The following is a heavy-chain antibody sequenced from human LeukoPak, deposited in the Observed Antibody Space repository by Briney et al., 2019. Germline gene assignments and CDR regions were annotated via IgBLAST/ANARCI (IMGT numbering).Heavy chain of an antibody. D-gene: IGHD3-9*01. CDR2: ISSNGGST. CDR3: VKVTGGLDWLLPLGY. CDR1: GFTFSSYA. V-gene: IGHV3-64D*06. Sequence: GGSLRLSCSASGFTFSSYALHWVRQAPGKRLEYVSGISSNGGSTYYADSVKGRFIISRDNSKNTLYLQMSSLRPEDTAVFYCVKVTGGLDWLLPLGYWGQGTLVTVSS. J-gene: IGHJ4*02.